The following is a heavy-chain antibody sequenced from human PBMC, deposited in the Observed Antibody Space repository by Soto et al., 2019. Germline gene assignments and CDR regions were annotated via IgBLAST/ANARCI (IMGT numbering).Heavy chain of an antibody. Sequence: QVQLVESGGDVVQPGRSLTLSCEGSGFTFSNSALHWVRQAPGKGLEWVAAMSSDGTNVPYVDSVKGRFAISRDNSKSSIVMPMDRLSTEDTARFYRAGDHTCNCWYVWDFDLWWRGTLGT. CDR1: GFTFSNSA. CDR2: MSSDGTNV. CDR3: AGDHTCNCWYVWDFDL. J-gene: IGHJ2*01. V-gene: IGHV3-30*09. D-gene: IGHD6-13*01.